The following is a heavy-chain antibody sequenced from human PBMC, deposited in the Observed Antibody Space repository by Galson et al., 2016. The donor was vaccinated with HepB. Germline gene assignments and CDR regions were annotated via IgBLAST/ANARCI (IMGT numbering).Heavy chain of an antibody. V-gene: IGHV3-30*03. CDR1: GFTFSYHG. CDR2: ISFDGRNR. J-gene: IGHJ6*02. D-gene: IGHD2-2*01. Sequence: SLRLSCAASGFTFSYHGFHWVRQAPGKGLEWVAVISFDGRNRYYADSVRGRFTISRDSSKNTLYLPMESLRAEETAVYYCARDEWRHCSRATCTSPPPDFYYYTVDVWGQGTTVTVSS. CDR3: ARDEWRHCSRATCTSPPPDFYYYTVDV.